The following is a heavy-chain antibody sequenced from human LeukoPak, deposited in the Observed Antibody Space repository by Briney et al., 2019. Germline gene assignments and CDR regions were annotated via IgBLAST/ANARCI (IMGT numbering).Heavy chain of an antibody. Sequence: PGGSLRLSCAASGFTFSTYGMHWVRQAPGKGLEWVAVISYDGSNKYYADSVKGRFTISRENSKNTLYLQMNSLRAEDTAVYYCAREGRRDGYTYDAFDIWGQGTMVTVSS. CDR2: ISYDGSNK. J-gene: IGHJ3*02. V-gene: IGHV3-30*03. CDR3: AREGRRDGYTYDAFDI. D-gene: IGHD5-24*01. CDR1: GFTFSTYG.